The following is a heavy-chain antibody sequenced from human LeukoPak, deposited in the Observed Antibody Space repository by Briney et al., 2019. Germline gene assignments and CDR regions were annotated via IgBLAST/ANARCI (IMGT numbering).Heavy chain of an antibody. CDR3: ARDRAVLNVWFDP. CDR2: ISGDNGNR. CDR1: GYTFGIYG. J-gene: IGHJ5*02. Sequence: EASVKVSCKASGYTFGIYGISWVRQAPGQGFEWMGWISGDNGNRLIAEKFQGRVTMTAETPTSTAYMELGSLRSDDTAIYYCARDRAVLNVWFDPWGQGTLVIVSS. D-gene: IGHD1-1*01. V-gene: IGHV1-18*01.